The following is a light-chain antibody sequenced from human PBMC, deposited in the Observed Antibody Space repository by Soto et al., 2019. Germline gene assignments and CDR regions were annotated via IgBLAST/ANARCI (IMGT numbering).Light chain of an antibody. CDR2: SNN. CDR3: AAWDDSLNGWV. CDR1: ISNIGSNT. V-gene: IGLV1-44*01. J-gene: IGLJ3*02. Sequence: QSVVTQSPSASGTPGQTVTISCSGSISNIGSNTVNWFQHLPATAPKLLIYSNNERPSGVPDRISGSKSGTSASLAISGLQSEDEADYFCAAWDDSLNGWVFGGGTKLTVL.